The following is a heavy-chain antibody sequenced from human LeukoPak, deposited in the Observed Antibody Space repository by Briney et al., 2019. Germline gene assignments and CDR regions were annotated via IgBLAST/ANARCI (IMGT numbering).Heavy chain of an antibody. CDR3: ARLYCSGGSCPQDY. CDR2: ISSGSVTI. J-gene: IGHJ4*02. V-gene: IGHV3-48*02. D-gene: IGHD2-15*01. Sequence: PGGSLRLSCTVSGFTFSSCSMNWVRQAPGKGLEWVSYISSGSVTIYYADSVKGRFTISRDNAKNSLYLQMNSLRDEDTAVYYCARLYCSGGSCPQDYWGRGTLVTVSS. CDR1: GFTFSSCS.